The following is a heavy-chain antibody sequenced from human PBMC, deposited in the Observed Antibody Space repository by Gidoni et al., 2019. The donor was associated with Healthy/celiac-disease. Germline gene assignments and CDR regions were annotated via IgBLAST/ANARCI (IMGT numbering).Heavy chain of an antibody. J-gene: IGHJ4*02. CDR3: ARTTPSELSRIDY. V-gene: IGHV1-8*01. CDR1: GYTFTSYD. CDR2: MNPNSGNT. Sequence: QVQLVQSGAEVKKPGASVKVSCKASGYTFTSYDINWGRQATGQGLEWMGWMNPNSGNTGYAQKFQGRVTMTRNTSKSTAYMELSSLRSEDTAVYYCARTTPSELSRIDYWGQGTLVTVSS. D-gene: IGHD1-1*01.